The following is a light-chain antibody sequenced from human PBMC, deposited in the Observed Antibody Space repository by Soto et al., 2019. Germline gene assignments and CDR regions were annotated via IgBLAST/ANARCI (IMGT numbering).Light chain of an antibody. V-gene: IGKV1-6*01. J-gene: IGKJ1*01. CDR1: QGITNH. Sequence: IQMNQSPSSLSASVGNRAPITCRARQGITNHLGCYQQKPGKAPKLLIFAASSLQSGVPSRFSGSGSGTDFTLTISSLQPEDFAVYNCEQYNNWWTFGQGAKV. CDR3: EQYNNWWT. CDR2: AAS.